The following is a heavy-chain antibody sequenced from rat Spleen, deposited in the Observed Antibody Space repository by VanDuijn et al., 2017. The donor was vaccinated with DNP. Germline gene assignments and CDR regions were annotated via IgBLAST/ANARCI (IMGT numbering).Heavy chain of an antibody. J-gene: IGHJ2*01. CDR1: GYSITSNY. Sequence: EVQLQESGPGLVKPSQSLSLTCSVTGYSITSNYWGWIRKFPGNKMEWIGHISYSGSTSYNPSLKSRISITRDTSKNQFFLQLNSVTTEDTATYYCARLRLEWEVRAMDAWGQGVMVTVSS. D-gene: IGHD1-1*01. CDR3: ARLRLEWEVRAMDA. CDR2: ISYSGST. V-gene: IGHV3-1*01.